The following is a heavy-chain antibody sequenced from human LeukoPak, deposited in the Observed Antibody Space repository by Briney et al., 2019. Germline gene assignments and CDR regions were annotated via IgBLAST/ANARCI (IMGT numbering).Heavy chain of an antibody. V-gene: IGHV3-30-3*01. CDR3: ARAIQLIAAAGKVDPYYYYGMDV. Sequence: PGGSLRLSCAASGFTFSSYAMHWVRQAPGKGLEWVAVISYDGSNKYYADSVKGRFTISRDNSKNTLYLQMNSLRAEDTAVYYCARAIQLIAAAGKVDPYYYYGMDVWGQGTTVTVSS. D-gene: IGHD6-13*01. CDR2: ISYDGSNK. CDR1: GFTFSSYA. J-gene: IGHJ6*02.